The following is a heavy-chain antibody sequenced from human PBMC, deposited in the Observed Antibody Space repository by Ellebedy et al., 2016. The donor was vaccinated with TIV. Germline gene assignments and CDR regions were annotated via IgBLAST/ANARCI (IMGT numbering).Heavy chain of an antibody. CDR2: IRSDGSAI. CDR3: AKGAYPVPTVMAV. Sequence: GESLKISCAASGFSTSGMHWVRQPPGKGLEWVAFIRSDGSAIYYADSVSGRFTISRDDSKNTLYLQMNSLRTDDTAVYYCAKGAYPVPTVMAVWGQGTTVTVSS. CDR1: GFSTSG. J-gene: IGHJ6*02. V-gene: IGHV3-30*02. D-gene: IGHD4-17*01.